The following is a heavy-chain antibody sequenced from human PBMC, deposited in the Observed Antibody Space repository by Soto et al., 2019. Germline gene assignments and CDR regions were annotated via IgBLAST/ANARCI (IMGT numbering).Heavy chain of an antibody. V-gene: IGHV1-18*04. Sequence: GASVKVSCKASGYSFTKYGISWVRQAPGQGLEWMGWISTYNGDTSYAQKFQGRVTMTRDTSTSTVYMELSSLRSEDTAVYYCARDQTAKNWFDPWGQGTLVTVSS. J-gene: IGHJ5*02. CDR2: ISTYNGDT. CDR1: GYSFTKYG. D-gene: IGHD5-18*01. CDR3: ARDQTAKNWFDP.